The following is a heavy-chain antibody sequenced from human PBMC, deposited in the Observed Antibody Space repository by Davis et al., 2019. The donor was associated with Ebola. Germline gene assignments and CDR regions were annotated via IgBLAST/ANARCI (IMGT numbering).Heavy chain of an antibody. Sequence: GGSLRLSCAASGFTFSSYSMNWVRQAPGKGLEWVSSISSSSSYIYYADSVKGRFTISRDNSKNTLYLQMNSLRAEDTAVYYCARGDYGEPGVLGSWGQGTLVTVSS. CDR1: GFTFSSYS. V-gene: IGHV3-21*01. J-gene: IGHJ4*02. CDR2: ISSSSSYI. D-gene: IGHD4-17*01. CDR3: ARGDYGEPGVLGS.